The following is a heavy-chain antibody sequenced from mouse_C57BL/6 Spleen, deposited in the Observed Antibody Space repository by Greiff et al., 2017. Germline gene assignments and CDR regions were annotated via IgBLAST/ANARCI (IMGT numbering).Heavy chain of an antibody. J-gene: IGHJ3*01. CDR3: AREGGNWFAY. CDR2: IDSSDSYT. Sequence: QVQLQQPGAELVRPGTSVTLSCKASGYTFTSYWLHWVKQRPGRGLVWIGVIDSSDSYTNYNPKLKGKATLTVDPSSIAAYMQSSSLTSEESAVYYCAREGGNWFAYWGQGTLVTVSA. V-gene: IGHV1-59*01. CDR1: GYTFTSYW. D-gene: IGHD2-1*01.